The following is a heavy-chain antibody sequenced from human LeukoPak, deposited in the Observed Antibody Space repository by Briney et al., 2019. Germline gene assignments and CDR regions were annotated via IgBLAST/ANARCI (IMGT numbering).Heavy chain of an antibody. Sequence: ASVKVSCKASGGTFSSYAISWVRQAPGQGLEWMGGIIPIFGTANYAQKFQGRVTITADESTSTAYMELSSLRSEDTAVYYCAREGPTTKMDRIAARPRNFDYWGQGTLVTVSS. V-gene: IGHV1-69*01. CDR1: GGTFSSYA. CDR3: AREGPTTKMDRIAARPRNFDY. D-gene: IGHD6-6*01. J-gene: IGHJ4*02. CDR2: IIPIFGTA.